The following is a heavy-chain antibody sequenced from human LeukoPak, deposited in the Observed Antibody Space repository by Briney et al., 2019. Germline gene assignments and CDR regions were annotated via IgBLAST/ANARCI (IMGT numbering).Heavy chain of an antibody. CDR1: GYTFTDYY. D-gene: IGHD2-2*01. CDR2: INPNSGGT. J-gene: IGHJ5*02. Sequence: ASVKVSCKASGYTFTDYYIHWVRQAPEQGLEWLGWINPNSGGTNYAQKFQGRVTMTRDTSINTAYVELGSLRSDDTAVYYCAGDCGRSTCYWFDRWGQGTLVTVSS. V-gene: IGHV1-2*02. CDR3: AGDCGRSTCYWFDR.